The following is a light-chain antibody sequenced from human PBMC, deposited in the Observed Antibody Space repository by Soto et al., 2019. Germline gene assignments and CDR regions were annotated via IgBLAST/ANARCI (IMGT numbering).Light chain of an antibody. CDR3: CSYGGGNNFYV. CDR1: SSDIGTYDY. V-gene: IGLV2-8*01. CDR2: KVS. Sequence: QSALTQPPSASGSPGQSVTISCTGTSSDIGTYDYVSCYQHLPDEAPKLIIYKVSKRPSGVPDRFSGSKSGNTASLTVSGLQAEDEGDYYCCSYGGGNNFYVFGTGTKVTVL. J-gene: IGLJ1*01.